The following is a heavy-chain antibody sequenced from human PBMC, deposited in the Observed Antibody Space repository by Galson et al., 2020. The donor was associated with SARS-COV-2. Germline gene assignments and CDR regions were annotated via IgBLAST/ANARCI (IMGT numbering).Heavy chain of an antibody. D-gene: IGHD3-10*01. CDR3: AKDIRWFGELLVPLFDY. Sequence: SLKISCAASGFTFDDYAMHWVRQAPGKGLEWVSGISWNSGSIGYADSVKGRFTISRDNAKNSLYLQMNSLGAEDTALYYCAKDIRWFGELLVPLFDYWGQGTL. V-gene: IGHV3-9*01. CDR1: GFTFDDYA. CDR2: ISWNSGSI. J-gene: IGHJ4*02.